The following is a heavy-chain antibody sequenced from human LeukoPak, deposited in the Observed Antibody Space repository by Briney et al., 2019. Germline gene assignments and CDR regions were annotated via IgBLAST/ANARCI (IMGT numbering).Heavy chain of an antibody. CDR2: IYSGDST. Sequence: GGSLRLSCAASGFTVSTNYMSWVRQAPGKGLEWVSVIYSGDSTYYADSMKGRFTISRHSSKNTLYLQMNSLRAEDTAVYYCARDLRGGNFDYWGQGTLVTVSS. V-gene: IGHV3-53*04. J-gene: IGHJ4*02. CDR3: ARDLRGGNFDY. CDR1: GFTVSTNY. D-gene: IGHD2-15*01.